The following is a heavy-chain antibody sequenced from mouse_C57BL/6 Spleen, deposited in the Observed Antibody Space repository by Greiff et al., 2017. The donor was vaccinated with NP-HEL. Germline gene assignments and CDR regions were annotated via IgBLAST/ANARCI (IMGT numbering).Heavy chain of an antibody. J-gene: IGHJ2*01. CDR2: IYPGDGDT. Sequence: QVQLKQSGAELVKPGASVKISCKASGYAFSSYWMNWVKQRPGKGLEWIGQIYPGDGDTNYNGKFKGKATLTADKSSSTAYMQLSSLTSEDSAVYFCARSRDYGSSPFDYWGQGTTLTVSS. V-gene: IGHV1-80*01. CDR1: GYAFSSYW. D-gene: IGHD1-1*01. CDR3: ARSRDYGSSPFDY.